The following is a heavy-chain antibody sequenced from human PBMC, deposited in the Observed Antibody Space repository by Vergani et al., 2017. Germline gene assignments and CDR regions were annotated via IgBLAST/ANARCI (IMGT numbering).Heavy chain of an antibody. Sequence: QLQLQESGSGLVKPSQTLSLTCAVSGGSISSGGYSWSWIRQPPGKGLEWIGYIYHSGSTYYNPSLKSRVTISVDRSKNQFSLKLSSVTAADTAVYYCATGHHISGYFYTSWGQATLVTFSS. CDR3: ATGHHISGYFYTS. CDR2: IYHSGST. CDR1: GGSISSGGYS. D-gene: IGHD3-22*01. J-gene: IGHJ5*02. V-gene: IGHV4-30-2*01.